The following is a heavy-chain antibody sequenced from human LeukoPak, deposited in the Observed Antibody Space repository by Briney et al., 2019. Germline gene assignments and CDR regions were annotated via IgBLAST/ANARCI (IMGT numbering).Heavy chain of an antibody. CDR3: FAVAVFRGGFDY. D-gene: IGHD6-19*01. CDR2: INPSGGST. CDR1: GGTLSSYA. J-gene: IGHJ4*02. V-gene: IGHV1-46*01. Sequence: GASVKVSCKASGGTLSSYAISWVRQAPGQGLEWMGIINPSGGSTSYAQKFQGRVTMTRDTSTSTVYMELSSLRSEDTAVYYCFAVAVFRGGFDYWGQGTLVTVSS.